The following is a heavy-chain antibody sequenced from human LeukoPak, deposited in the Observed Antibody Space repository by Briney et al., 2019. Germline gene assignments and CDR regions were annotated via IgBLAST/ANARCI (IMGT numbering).Heavy chain of an antibody. CDR1: RFTFSSYA. CDR2: ISYDGSNK. J-gene: IGHJ4*02. D-gene: IGHD3-22*01. V-gene: IGHV3-30-3*01. Sequence: GSLRLSCAASRFTFSSYAMSWVRQAPGKGLEWVAVISYDGSNKYYADSVKGRFTISRGISKNTLYLQMNSLRAEDTAVYYCARAHYYDSSGYPFDYWGQGTLVTVSS. CDR3: ARAHYYDSSGYPFDY.